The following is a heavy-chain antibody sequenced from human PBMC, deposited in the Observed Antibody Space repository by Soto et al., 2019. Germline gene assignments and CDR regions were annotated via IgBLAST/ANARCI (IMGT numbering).Heavy chain of an antibody. J-gene: IGHJ5*02. D-gene: IGHD2-2*03. V-gene: IGHV4-31*03. CDR1: GGSISSGGYY. CDR3: AAGGGGYCSSTSWGCWFDP. CDR2: IYYSGST. Sequence: SETLSLTCTVSGGSISSGGYYWSWIRQHPGKGLEWIGYIYYSGSTYYNPSLKSRVTISVDTSKNQFSLKLRSVSAGDTAVYYCAAGGGGYCSSTSWGCWFDPWGQGTLVTVS.